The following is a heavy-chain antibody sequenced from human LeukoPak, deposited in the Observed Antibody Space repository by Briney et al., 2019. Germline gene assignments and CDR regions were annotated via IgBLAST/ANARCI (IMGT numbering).Heavy chain of an antibody. Sequence: PGGSLRLSCAASGFTFSSYGIQWVRQAPGKGLEWVAVISYDGSNEYYADSVKGRFTISRDNSKNTLYLQMNSLRAEDTAVYYCAKDHLLLGYCSGGSCYSGAIDYWGQGTLVTVSS. CDR2: ISYDGSNE. CDR1: GFTFSSYG. V-gene: IGHV3-30*18. J-gene: IGHJ4*02. D-gene: IGHD2-15*01. CDR3: AKDHLLLGYCSGGSCYSGAIDY.